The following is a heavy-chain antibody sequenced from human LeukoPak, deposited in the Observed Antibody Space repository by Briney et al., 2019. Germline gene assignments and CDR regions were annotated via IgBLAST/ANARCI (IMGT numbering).Heavy chain of an antibody. CDR1: GFTFSSCA. CDR2: ISGSGGIT. V-gene: IGHV3-23*01. D-gene: IGHD3-10*01. Sequence: PGGSLRLSCAASGFTFSSCAMNWVRQAPGKGLEWVSGISGSGGITHYADSVRGRFTISRDNAKNSLYLKMNSLRAEDTAVYYCASGFRGSGSYYNVLDYWGQGTLVTVSS. J-gene: IGHJ4*02. CDR3: ASGFRGSGSYYNVLDY.